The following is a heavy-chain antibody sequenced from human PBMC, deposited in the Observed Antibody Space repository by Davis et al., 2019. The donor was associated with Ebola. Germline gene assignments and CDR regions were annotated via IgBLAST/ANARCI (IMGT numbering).Heavy chain of an antibody. CDR1: GFTLSSDW. CDR2: IKQDGSEK. Sequence: PGGSLRLSCAASGFTLSSDWMSWVRQAPGKGLEWVANIKQDGSEKYYVDSVKGRFTISRDNAKNSLYLQMNSLRAEDTAVYYCARVRGWLQLLWYFDLWGRGTLVTVSS. D-gene: IGHD5-24*01. J-gene: IGHJ2*01. V-gene: IGHV3-7*03. CDR3: ARVRGWLQLLWYFDL.